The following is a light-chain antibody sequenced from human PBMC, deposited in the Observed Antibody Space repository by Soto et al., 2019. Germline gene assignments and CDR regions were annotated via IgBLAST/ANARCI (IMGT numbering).Light chain of an antibody. CDR2: GAS. J-gene: IGKJ4*01. V-gene: IGKV3-20*01. CDR1: QSVSSSY. CDR3: QEYGSSPLT. Sequence: EIVLTQSPGTLSLSPGERATLSCRASQSVSSSYLAWYQQKPGQAPRLLIYGASSRATGIPDRFSGSGSGADFPPTISRLEPEDFALYYCQEYGSSPLTFGGGTKVEIK.